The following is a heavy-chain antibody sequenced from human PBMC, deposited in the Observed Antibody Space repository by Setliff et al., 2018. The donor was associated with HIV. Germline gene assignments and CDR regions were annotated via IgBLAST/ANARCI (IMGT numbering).Heavy chain of an antibody. J-gene: IGHJ4*02. Sequence: GASVKVSCKASGYTFSEYAIHWVRQAPGQTLEWMGRIDTDNGYRRYSPKLQGRVTITKDTSASTAYMELSSLRPEDTAVYYCASPTAIPHWGQGTLVTVSS. CDR2: IDTDNGYR. D-gene: IGHD2-21*02. V-gene: IGHV1-3*04. CDR1: GYTFSEYA. CDR3: ASPTAIPH.